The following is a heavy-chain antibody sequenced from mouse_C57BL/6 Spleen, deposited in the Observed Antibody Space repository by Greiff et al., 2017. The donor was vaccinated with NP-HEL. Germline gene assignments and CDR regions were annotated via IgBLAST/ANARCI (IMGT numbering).Heavy chain of an antibody. V-gene: IGHV5-6*01. CDR1: GFTFSSYG. CDR3: ASSSSSYFDY. J-gene: IGHJ2*01. CDR2: ISSGGSYT. Sequence: EVQVVESGGDLVKPGGSLKLSCAASGFTFSSYGMSWVRQTPDKRLEWVATISSGGSYTYYPDSVKGRFTISRDNAKNTLYLQMSSLKSEDTAMYYCASSSSSYFDYWGQGTTLTVSS.